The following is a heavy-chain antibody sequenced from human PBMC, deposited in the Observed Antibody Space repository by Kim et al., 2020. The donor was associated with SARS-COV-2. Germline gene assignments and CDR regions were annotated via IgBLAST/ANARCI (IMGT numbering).Heavy chain of an antibody. D-gene: IGHD2-2*01. J-gene: IGHJ6*02. Sequence: ASVKVSCKASGYTFTSYGISWVRQAPGQGLEWMGWISAYNGNTNYAQKLQGRVTMTTDTSTSTAYMELRSLRSHDTAVYYCARVAPAANYGMDVWGQGTTVTVSS. CDR3: ARVAPAANYGMDV. CDR1: GYTFTSYG. V-gene: IGHV1-18*01. CDR2: ISAYNGNT.